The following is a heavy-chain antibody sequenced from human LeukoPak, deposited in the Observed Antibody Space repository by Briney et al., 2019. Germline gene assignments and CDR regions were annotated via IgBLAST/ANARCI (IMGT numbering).Heavy chain of an antibody. CDR1: GGSISSSSYY. J-gene: IGHJ5*02. CDR3: ARHYCSGGSCAAWFDP. CDR2: IYYSGST. Sequence: PSETLSLTCTVSGGSISSSSYYWGWIRQPPGKGLEWIGSIYYSGSTYYNPSLKSRVTISVDTPKNQFSLKLSSVTAADTAVYYCARHYCSGGSCAAWFDPWGQGTLVTVSS. V-gene: IGHV4-39*01. D-gene: IGHD2-15*01.